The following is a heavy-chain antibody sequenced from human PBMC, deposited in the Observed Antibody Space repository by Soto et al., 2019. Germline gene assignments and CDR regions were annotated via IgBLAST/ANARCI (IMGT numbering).Heavy chain of an antibody. V-gene: IGHV5-51*01. D-gene: IGHD3-22*01. CDR3: ARRPWLSGYYDY. Sequence: AGESLKISCKGSGYSFFSHWIGWVRQMPGKGLEWVGIIYPADSVTRYSPSFQGQVTISVDKSINTAYLQWSSLKASDTAMYYCARRPWLSGYYDYWGQGTLVTVSS. CDR1: GYSFFSHW. CDR2: IYPADSVT. J-gene: IGHJ4*02.